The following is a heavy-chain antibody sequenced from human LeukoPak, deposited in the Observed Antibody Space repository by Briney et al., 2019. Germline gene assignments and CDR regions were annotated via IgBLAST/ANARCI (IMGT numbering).Heavy chain of an antibody. CDR3: AREYYGTFEF. D-gene: IGHD3-10*01. V-gene: IGHV4-39*01. J-gene: IGHJ4*02. CDR2: VFQSVAT. CDR1: GDSITSSSYC. Sequence: SETLSLTCTVSGDSITSSSYCWAWIRQPPGKGLEWIGSVFQSVATYYNPSLQSRVTMSIDTSKNQCSLKLSSVTAADTAVYYCAREYYGTFEFWGQGTLVPVSP.